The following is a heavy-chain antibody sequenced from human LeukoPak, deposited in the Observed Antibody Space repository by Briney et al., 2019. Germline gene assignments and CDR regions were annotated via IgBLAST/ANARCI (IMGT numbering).Heavy chain of an antibody. J-gene: IGHJ5*02. Sequence: SQTLSLTCAISGDSVSSNSAAWNWLRQSPSRGLEWLGRTYYRSKWYNDYAVSVKSRITINPDTSKNQFSLQLNSVTPEDTAVYYCAREPADSSSWSSYNWFDPWGQGTLVTVST. CDR2: TYYRSKWYN. CDR3: AREPADSSSWSSYNWFDP. D-gene: IGHD6-13*01. V-gene: IGHV6-1*01. CDR1: GDSVSSNSAA.